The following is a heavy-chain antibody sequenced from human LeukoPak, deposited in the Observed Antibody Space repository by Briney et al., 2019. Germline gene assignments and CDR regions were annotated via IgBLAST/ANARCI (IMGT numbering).Heavy chain of an antibody. CDR2: ISDSGDST. CDR1: GFSFSSYV. J-gene: IGHJ4*02. V-gene: IGHV3-23*01. CDR3: AKEGRYGGGWKPFDY. Sequence: GGSLRLSCAASGFSFSSYVMNWVRQAPGKGLEWVSGISDSGDSTYYADSVKGRFTISRDNSKNTLYLQMNSVRVEDTAVYYCAKEGRYGGGWKPFDYWGQGTLVSVSS. D-gene: IGHD1-26*01.